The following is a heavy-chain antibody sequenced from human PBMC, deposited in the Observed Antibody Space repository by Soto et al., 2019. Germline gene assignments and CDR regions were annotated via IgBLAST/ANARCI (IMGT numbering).Heavy chain of an antibody. Sequence: EVQLLESGGGLVQPGGSLRLSCAASGFTFSNYAMSWVRQAPGKGLEWVSTISGGGDSTYYADSVKGRFTISRDNSKNTLYLQVNSLRAEDTAAYYCAKRSLTPAAMNSPVDYWGQGTLVTVSS. CDR3: AKRSLTPAAMNSPVDY. CDR1: GFTFSNYA. D-gene: IGHD2-2*01. CDR2: ISGGGDST. V-gene: IGHV3-23*01. J-gene: IGHJ4*02.